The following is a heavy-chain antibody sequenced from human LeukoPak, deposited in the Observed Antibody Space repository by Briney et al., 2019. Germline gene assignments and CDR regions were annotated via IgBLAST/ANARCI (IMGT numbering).Heavy chain of an antibody. CDR2: IYYSGST. CDR1: GGSITRYY. Sequence: SETLSLTCTVSGGSITRYYWGWIRQPPGKGMEYIGHIYYSGSTDYNPSLKGRVTMSADTSKNQVSLRLSSVTAADTAVYYCARYGSSSLRAGYYYYMDVWGKGTTVTVSS. J-gene: IGHJ6*03. CDR3: ARYGSSSLRAGYYYYMDV. V-gene: IGHV4-59*01. D-gene: IGHD1-26*01.